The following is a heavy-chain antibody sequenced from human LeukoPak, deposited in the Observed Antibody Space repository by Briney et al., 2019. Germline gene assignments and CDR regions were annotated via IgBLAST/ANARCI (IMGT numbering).Heavy chain of an antibody. CDR3: ARGLYYYGSGSYNYFDY. CDR1: GYSFTNYW. D-gene: IGHD3-10*01. V-gene: IGHV5-51*01. J-gene: IGHJ4*02. CDR2: IYPGDSDT. Sequence: GESLKISCKASGYSFTNYWIGWVRQMPGKGLEWMGIIYPGDSDTRYSPSFQGQVTISADKSISTAYLQWSSLKASDTAMYYCARGLYYYGSGSYNYFDYWGQGTLVTVSS.